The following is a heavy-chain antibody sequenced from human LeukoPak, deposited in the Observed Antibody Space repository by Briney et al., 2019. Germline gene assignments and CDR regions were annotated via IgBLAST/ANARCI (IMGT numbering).Heavy chain of an antibody. J-gene: IGHJ4*02. D-gene: IGHD3-10*01. CDR3: ARTEIYGSGSYYPDY. V-gene: IGHV1-69*04. CDR2: IIPILGIA. CDR1: GGTFSSYA. Sequence: GASVKVSCKASGGTFSSYAISWVRQAPGQGLEWMGRIIPILGIANYAQKFQGRVTITADKSTSTAYMELSSLRSEDTAVYYCARTEIYGSGSYYPDYWGQGNLVTVSS.